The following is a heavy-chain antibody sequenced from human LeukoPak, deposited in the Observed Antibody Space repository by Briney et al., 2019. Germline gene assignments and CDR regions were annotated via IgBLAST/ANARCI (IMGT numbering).Heavy chain of an antibody. CDR3: AKDRVAPYYFDY. CDR1: GLTFSSYG. D-gene: IGHD3-3*01. V-gene: IGHV3-30*18. J-gene: IGHJ4*02. Sequence: SGGSLRLSCAASGLTFSSYGMHWVRQAPGKGLEWVAVISYDGSNKYYADSVKDRFTISRDNSKNTLYLQMNSLRAEDTAVYYCAKDRVAPYYFDYWGQGTLVTVSS. CDR2: ISYDGSNK.